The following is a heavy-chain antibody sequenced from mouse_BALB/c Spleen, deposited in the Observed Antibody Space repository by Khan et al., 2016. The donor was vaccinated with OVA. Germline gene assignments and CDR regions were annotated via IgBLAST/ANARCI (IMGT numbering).Heavy chain of an antibody. D-gene: IGHD1-1*01. V-gene: IGHV3-2*02. Sequence: QLEESGPGLVKPSQSLSLTCTVTGYSITSDYAWNWIRQFPGNKLEWMGYISYSGRTSYNPSLKSRISITRDTSKNQFFLQLNSVTTEYTATDYSSRSVTITTVVATDFDYWGQGTTLTVSS. J-gene: IGHJ2*01. CDR1: GYSITSDYA. CDR2: ISYSGRT. CDR3: SRSVTITTVVATDFDY.